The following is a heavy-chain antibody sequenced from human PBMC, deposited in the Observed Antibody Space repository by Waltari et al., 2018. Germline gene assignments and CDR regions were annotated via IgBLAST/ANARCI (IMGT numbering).Heavy chain of an antibody. CDR1: GFTVSSNY. D-gene: IGHD6-6*01. Sequence: EVQLVETGGGLIQPGGSLRLSCAASGFTVSSNYMSWVRQAPGKGLEWVSVIYSGGSTYYADSGKGRFTISRDNAKNSLYLQMNSLRAEDTAVYYCAKGIAARTGRYYYYYYMDVWGKGTTVTVSS. J-gene: IGHJ6*03. V-gene: IGHV3-53*02. CDR2: IYSGGST. CDR3: AKGIAARTGRYYYYYYMDV.